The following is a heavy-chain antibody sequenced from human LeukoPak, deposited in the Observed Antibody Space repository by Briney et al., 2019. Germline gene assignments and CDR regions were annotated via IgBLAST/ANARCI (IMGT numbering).Heavy chain of an antibody. D-gene: IGHD3-10*01. CDR3: ARGGTMVRGVITRFDY. Sequence: SETLSLTCTVSGGSISSYYWSWIRQPPGKGLEWIGYIYYSGSTNYNPSLKSRVTISVDTSKNQFSLKLSFVTAADTAVYYCARGGTMVRGVITRFDYWGQGTLVTVSS. CDR1: GGSISSYY. CDR2: IYYSGST. J-gene: IGHJ4*02. V-gene: IGHV4-59*01.